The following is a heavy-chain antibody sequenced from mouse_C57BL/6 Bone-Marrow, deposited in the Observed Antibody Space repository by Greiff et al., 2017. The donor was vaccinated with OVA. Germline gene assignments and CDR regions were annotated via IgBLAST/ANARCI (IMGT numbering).Heavy chain of an antibody. J-gene: IGHJ2*01. V-gene: IGHV5-16*01. Sequence: EVKLMESEGGLVQPGSSMKLSCTASGFTFSDYYMAWVRQVPEKGLEWVANINYDGSSTYYLDSLKSRFIISRDNAKNILYLQMSSLKSEDTATYYCARALPYFDYWGQGTTLTVSS. CDR1: GFTFSDYY. CDR3: ARALPYFDY. CDR2: INYDGSST. D-gene: IGHD5-5*01.